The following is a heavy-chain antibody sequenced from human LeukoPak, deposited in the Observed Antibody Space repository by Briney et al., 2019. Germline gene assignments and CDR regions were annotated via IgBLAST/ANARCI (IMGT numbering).Heavy chain of an antibody. CDR2: ISSSGSYI. D-gene: IGHD2-15*01. CDR3: ARADCSGGTCRFDF. V-gene: IGHV3-21*01. J-gene: IGHJ4*02. Sequence: PGGSLRLSCAASGFTFNKHNMNWVRQAPGKGLEWDASISSSGSYISYADSVKGRFTISRSNAFNALYVQMNSLRADDTAVYFCARADCSGGTCRFDFWGQGALVTVSS. CDR1: GFTFNKHN.